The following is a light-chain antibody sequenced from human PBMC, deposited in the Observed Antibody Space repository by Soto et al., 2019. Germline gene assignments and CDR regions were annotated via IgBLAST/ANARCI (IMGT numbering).Light chain of an antibody. J-gene: IGLJ2*01. CDR2: DNT. Sequence: QTVVTQLPSVSGAPGQRVTISCTGNSSNIGTTYDVHWYRHLPGAAPKLLIYDNTNRPSGVPDRFSGSKSGTSASLAITGLQAEDEAYYYCQSFDSSLSASIFGGGTKLTVL. CDR3: QSFDSSLSASI. CDR1: SSNIGTTYD. V-gene: IGLV1-40*01.